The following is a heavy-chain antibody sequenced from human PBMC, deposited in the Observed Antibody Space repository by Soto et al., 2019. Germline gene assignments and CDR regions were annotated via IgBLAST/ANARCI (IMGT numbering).Heavy chain of an antibody. Sequence: GGSLRLGCAACGFSVRSNYMSLFRQAPGKGLEWVSVIYSGGSTYYADSVKGRFTISRDNSKNTLYLQMNSLRAEDTAVYYCAREDDSSGFFDYWGQGTLVTVSS. CDR3: AREDDSSGFFDY. CDR1: GFSVRSNY. J-gene: IGHJ4*02. CDR2: IYSGGST. V-gene: IGHV3-53*01. D-gene: IGHD3-22*01.